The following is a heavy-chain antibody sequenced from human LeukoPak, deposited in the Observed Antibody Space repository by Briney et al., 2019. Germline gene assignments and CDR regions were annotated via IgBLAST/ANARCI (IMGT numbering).Heavy chain of an antibody. Sequence: PGGSLRLSCVASGFIFSTYGMHWVRQAPGKGLEWVAVIWYDGSNKYYADSLKGRFTISRDNSKNTLYLQMDSLRTEDTAMYYCARLYSSTDGFDPWGQGTLVTVSS. CDR3: ARLYSSTDGFDP. J-gene: IGHJ5*02. CDR1: GFIFSTYG. V-gene: IGHV3-33*01. CDR2: IWYDGSNK. D-gene: IGHD6-13*01.